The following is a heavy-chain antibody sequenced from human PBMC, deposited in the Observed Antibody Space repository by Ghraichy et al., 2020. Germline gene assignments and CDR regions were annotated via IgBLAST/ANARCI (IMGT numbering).Heavy chain of an antibody. V-gene: IGHV1-2*02. CDR2: INPNSGGT. CDR1: GYTFTGYY. CDR3: AREWAMGWELHFGY. D-gene: IGHD1-26*01. J-gene: IGHJ4*02. Sequence: ASVKVSCKASGYTFTGYYMHWVRQAPGQGLEWMGWINPNSGGTNYAQKFQGRVTMTRDTSISTAYMELSRLRSDDTAVYYCAREWAMGWELHFGYWGQGTLVTVSS.